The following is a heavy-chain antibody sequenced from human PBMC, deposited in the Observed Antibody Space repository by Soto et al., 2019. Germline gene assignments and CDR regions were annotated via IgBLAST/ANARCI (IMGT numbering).Heavy chain of an antibody. CDR3: ARDRRSSGPFDY. CDR2: ISQDGNEK. CDR1: GFAFSTYW. J-gene: IGHJ4*01. Sequence: PGGSLRLSCAASGFAFSTYWMSWVRQAPGKGPEWVAIISQDGNEKYYVDFVKGRFTIARDNAKSSLYLQMNGLRADDTSVYYCARDRRSSGPFDYWGHGTVVTVS. D-gene: IGHD6-19*01. V-gene: IGHV3-7*01.